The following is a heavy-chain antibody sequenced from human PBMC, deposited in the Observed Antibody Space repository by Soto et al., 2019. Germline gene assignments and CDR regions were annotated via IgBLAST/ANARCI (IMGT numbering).Heavy chain of an antibody. CDR3: AHDYYGSGSYPDAYYYYYYMDV. D-gene: IGHD3-10*01. CDR1: GFTFSSYG. J-gene: IGHJ6*03. V-gene: IGHV3-30*18. CDR2: ISYDGSNK. Sequence: QVQLVESGGGVVQPGRSLRLSCAASGFTFSSYGMHWVRQAPGKGLEWVAVISYDGSNKYYADSVKGRFTISRDNSKNTLYLQMNSLRAEDTAVYYCAHDYYGSGSYPDAYYYYYYMDVWGKGTTVTVSS.